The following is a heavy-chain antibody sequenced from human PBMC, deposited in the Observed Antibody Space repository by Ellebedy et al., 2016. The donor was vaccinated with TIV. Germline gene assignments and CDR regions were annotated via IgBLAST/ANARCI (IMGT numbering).Heavy chain of an antibody. Sequence: SETLSLTCTVSGGSISSYYWSWIRQPAGKGLEWIGRIYTSGTTNYNPSLKSRVTMSVDTSKNQFSLKLSSVTAADTAVYYCARDRRITMIVVVASKGGMDVWGQGTTVTVSS. CDR1: GGSISSYY. CDR2: IYTSGTT. CDR3: ARDRRITMIVVVASKGGMDV. V-gene: IGHV4-4*07. D-gene: IGHD3-22*01. J-gene: IGHJ6*02.